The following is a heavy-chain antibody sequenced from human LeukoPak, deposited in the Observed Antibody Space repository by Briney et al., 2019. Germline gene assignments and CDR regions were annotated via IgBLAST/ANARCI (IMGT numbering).Heavy chain of an antibody. CDR3: ARFPSIAAAGLDY. CDR1: GGSFSGYY. D-gene: IGHD6-13*01. CDR2: INHSGST. J-gene: IGHJ4*02. Sequence: SETLSLTCAVYGGSFSGYYWSWIRQPPGKGLEWIGEINHSGSTNYNPSLKSRVTISVDTSKNQFSLKLIPVTAADTAVYYCARFPSIAAAGLDYWGQGTLVTVSS. V-gene: IGHV4-34*01.